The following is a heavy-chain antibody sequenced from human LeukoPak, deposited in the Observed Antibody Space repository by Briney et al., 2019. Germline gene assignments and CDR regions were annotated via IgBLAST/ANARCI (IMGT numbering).Heavy chain of an antibody. CDR1: GFTLSSYG. V-gene: IGHV3-33*05. Sequence: PRGSLRLSCAASGFTLSSYGMHWVRQAPRKGLERVEGIQYDGSKNCYGHSEKGQFTISRDNSKNTLYLQRNSLRGEDMAVYYCGRDNCRRSSCLDYWGQEPRVTVSS. CDR3: GRDNCRRSSCLDY. CDR2: IQYDGSKN. D-gene: IGHD2-2*01. J-gene: IGHJ4*02.